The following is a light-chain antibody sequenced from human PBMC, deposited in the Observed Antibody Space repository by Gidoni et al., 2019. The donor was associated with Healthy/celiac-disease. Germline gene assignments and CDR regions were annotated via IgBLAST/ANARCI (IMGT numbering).Light chain of an antibody. J-gene: IGKJ5*01. CDR2: DAS. Sequence: ESGLRWSPANLTKTPGERATLSCRASQSVSSYLAWYQQKPGQAPRLLIYDASNRATGIPAIFSGSGSGSDFTLSLSCLGPLYFSVYYFPPRSNWPFTFGQGTRLEIK. CDR1: QSVSSY. CDR3: PPRSNWPFT. V-gene: IGKV3-11*01.